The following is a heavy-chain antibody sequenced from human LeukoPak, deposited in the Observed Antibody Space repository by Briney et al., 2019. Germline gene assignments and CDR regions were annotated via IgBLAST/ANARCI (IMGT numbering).Heavy chain of an antibody. CDR1: GFTFSSYS. CDR3: ARAVAGAGYFDY. D-gene: IGHD6-19*01. J-gene: IGHJ4*02. Sequence: GGSLRLSCAASGFTFSSYSMNWVRQAPGKGLEWVSSISSSSSYIYYADSVKGRFTISRDSSKNTLYLQMNSLRAEDTAVYYSARAVAGAGYFDYWGQGTLVTVSS. CDR2: ISSSSSYI. V-gene: IGHV3-21*01.